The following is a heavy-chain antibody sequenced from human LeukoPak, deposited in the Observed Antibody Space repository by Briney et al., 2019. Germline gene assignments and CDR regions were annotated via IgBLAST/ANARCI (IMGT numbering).Heavy chain of an antibody. CDR1: GLRISDYY. Sequence: GGSLRLSCEASGLRISDYYMSWVRQAPGKGLEWVSVVYSGPGGSTYYAESVKGRFTISRDNSKNTLYLQMNSLRAEDTAVYYCARGELWFGELLSIWGQGTMVTVSS. D-gene: IGHD3-10*01. CDR2: VYSGPGGST. CDR3: ARGELWFGELLSI. V-gene: IGHV3-66*01. J-gene: IGHJ3*02.